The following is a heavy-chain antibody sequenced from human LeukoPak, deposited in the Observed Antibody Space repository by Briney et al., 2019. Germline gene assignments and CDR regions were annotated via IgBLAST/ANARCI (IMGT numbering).Heavy chain of an antibody. CDR3: ARDDSGSYYFDY. CDR1: GYTFTGYY. V-gene: IGHV1-2*02. J-gene: IGHJ4*02. Sequence: ASVKVSCKASGYTFTGYYMHCVRQAPGQGLEWMGWINPNSGGTNYAQKFQGRVTMTRDTSISTAYMELSRLRSDDTAVYYCARDDSGSYYFDYWGQGTLVTVSS. D-gene: IGHD1-26*01. CDR2: INPNSGGT.